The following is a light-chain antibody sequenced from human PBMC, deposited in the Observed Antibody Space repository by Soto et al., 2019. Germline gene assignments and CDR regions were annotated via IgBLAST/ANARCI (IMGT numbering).Light chain of an antibody. CDR3: QQYYSTAN. CDR2: WAS. V-gene: IGKV4-1*01. Sequence: DIVMTQSPDSLAVSLGERATINCKSSQSVLYSSNNKNYLAWYQQKPGQPPKLLIYWASTRESGVPDRFSGSGSGTDFTLTISSLQAEDLAVYYCQQYYSTANFGQGTKVEIK. J-gene: IGKJ1*01. CDR1: QSVLYSSNNKNY.